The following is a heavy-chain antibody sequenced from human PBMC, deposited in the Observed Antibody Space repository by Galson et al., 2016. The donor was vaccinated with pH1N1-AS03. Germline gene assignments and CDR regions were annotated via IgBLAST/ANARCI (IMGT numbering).Heavy chain of an antibody. CDR3: AGGRRGYSNGWGNYFDY. V-gene: IGHV3-69-1*01. Sequence: SLRLSCAASGFTFSNYDMNWVRLAPGKGLEWVSYISSSGTVYYTDSVKGRFTISRDKAKNSLYLQMNSLRAEDTAVYYCAGGRRGYSNGWGNYFDYWGQGTLVTVSS. CDR1: GFTFSNYD. D-gene: IGHD5-18*01. J-gene: IGHJ4*02. CDR2: ISSSGTV.